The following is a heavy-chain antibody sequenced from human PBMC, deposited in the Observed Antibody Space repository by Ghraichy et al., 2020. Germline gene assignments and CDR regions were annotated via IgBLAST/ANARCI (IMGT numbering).Heavy chain of an antibody. V-gene: IGHV1-69*13. CDR2: IIPIFGTA. CDR1: GGTFSSYA. J-gene: IGHJ6*02. Sequence: SVKVSCKASGGTFSSYAISWVRQAPGQGLEWMGGIIPIFGTANYAQKIQGRVTITADESTSTAYMELSSLRSEDTAVYYCAREGPRNTVTGDYYYYGMDVWGQGTTVTVSS. CDR3: AREGPRNTVTGDYYYYGMDV. D-gene: IGHD4-17*01.